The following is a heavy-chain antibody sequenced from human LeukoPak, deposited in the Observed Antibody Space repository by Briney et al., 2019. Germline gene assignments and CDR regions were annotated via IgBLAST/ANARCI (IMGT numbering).Heavy chain of an antibody. CDR3: ACIAAPFYYYYMDV. CDR1: GGSISSSSYY. J-gene: IGHJ6*03. V-gene: IGHV4-39*01. D-gene: IGHD6-6*01. CDR2: IYYSGST. Sequence: SETLSLTCTVSGGSISSSSYYWGWIRQPPGKGLEWIGSIYYSGSTYCNPSLKSRVTISVDTSKNQFSLKLSSVTAAGTAVYYCACIAAPFYYYYMDVWGKGTTVTVSS.